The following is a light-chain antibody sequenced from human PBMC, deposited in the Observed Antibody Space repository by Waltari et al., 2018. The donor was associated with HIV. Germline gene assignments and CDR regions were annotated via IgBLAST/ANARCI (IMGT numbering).Light chain of an antibody. V-gene: IGLV7-43*01. Sequence: VVTQEPSLTVSPGETVTLTCASSTGPVSTSSYPSWFQQRPGQAPRPLLFGSNKRHSWTPDHFSGSLLGDKAVLTLSPVQPEDEADYYCLLYYGGRRPSWVFGGGTKLTV. CDR3: LLYYGGRRPSWV. J-gene: IGLJ3*02. CDR2: GSN. CDR1: TGPVSTSSY.